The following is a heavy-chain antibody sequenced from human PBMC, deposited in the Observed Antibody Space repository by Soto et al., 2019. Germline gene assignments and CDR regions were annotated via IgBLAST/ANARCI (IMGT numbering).Heavy chain of an antibody. Sequence: PSETLSLTCAVYGGSFSGYYWSWIRQPPGKGLEWIGEINHSGSTNYNPSLKSRVTISVDTSKNQFSLKLSSVTAADTAVYYCARAQGSGFLVSWGQGTLVTV. D-gene: IGHD3-10*01. CDR3: ARAQGSGFLVS. CDR2: INHSGST. J-gene: IGHJ4*02. CDR1: GGSFSGYY. V-gene: IGHV4-34*01.